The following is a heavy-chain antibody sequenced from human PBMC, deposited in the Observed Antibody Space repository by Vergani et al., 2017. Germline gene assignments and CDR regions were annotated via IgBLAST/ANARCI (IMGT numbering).Heavy chain of an antibody. Sequence: EVQLLESGGGLVQPGGSLRLTCAASEFTFSNYAMNWVRQAPGKGLEWVSGISGSGVSAYYTDSVKGRFTISRDNSNNMLFLQMNNLRTEDTAIYYCAKQYFVSGNYLFDYWGQGTLVIVSS. V-gene: IGHV3-23*01. CDR1: EFTFSNYA. CDR2: ISGSGVSA. J-gene: IGHJ4*02. CDR3: AKQYFVSGNYLFDY. D-gene: IGHD3-10*01.